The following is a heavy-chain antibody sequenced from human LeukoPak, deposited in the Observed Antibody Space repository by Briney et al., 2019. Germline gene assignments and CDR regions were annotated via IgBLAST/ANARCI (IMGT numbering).Heavy chain of an antibody. D-gene: IGHD2-2*01. CDR1: GFTFSSYA. Sequence: PGGSLRLSCAASGFTFSSYAMSRVGQAPGKGLEWVSAISDGSSSTDYADSVKGRFTISRDNSKNPLYLQMNSLRAEDTAVYYCAKASTFVVVPAAKVGGLHAFDIWGQGTMVTVSS. V-gene: IGHV3-23*01. J-gene: IGHJ3*02. CDR3: AKASTFVVVPAAKVGGLHAFDI. CDR2: ISDGSSST.